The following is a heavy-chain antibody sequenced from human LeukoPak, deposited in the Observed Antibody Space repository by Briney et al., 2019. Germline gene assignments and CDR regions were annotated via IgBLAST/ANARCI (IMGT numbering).Heavy chain of an antibody. Sequence: ASVKVSCKASGYTFTSYGISWVRQAPGQGLEWMGWISAYNGNTNYAQKLQVRVTMTTDTSTSTAYMELRSLRSDDTAVYYCARDGDFVTVAVFDYWGQGTLVTVSS. CDR1: GYTFTSYG. J-gene: IGHJ4*02. V-gene: IGHV1-18*04. D-gene: IGHD1-14*01. CDR2: ISAYNGNT. CDR3: ARDGDFVTVAVFDY.